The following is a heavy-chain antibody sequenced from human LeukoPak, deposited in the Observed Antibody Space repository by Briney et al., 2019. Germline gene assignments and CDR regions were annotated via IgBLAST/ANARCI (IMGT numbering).Heavy chain of an antibody. Sequence: SETLSLTCAVYGGSFSGYYWSWIRQPPGKGLEWIGEIYHSGSTNYNPSLKSRVTISVDTSKNQFSLKLNSVTAADTAVYYCARVGDYVWGSYRLYWFDPWGQGTLVTVSS. D-gene: IGHD3-16*02. V-gene: IGHV4-34*01. CDR1: GGSFSGYY. CDR2: IYHSGST. J-gene: IGHJ5*02. CDR3: ARVGDYVWGSYRLYWFDP.